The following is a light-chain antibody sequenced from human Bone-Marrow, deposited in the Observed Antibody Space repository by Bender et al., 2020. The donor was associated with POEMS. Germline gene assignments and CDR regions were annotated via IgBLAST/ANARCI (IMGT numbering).Light chain of an antibody. V-gene: IGLV2-14*01. CDR2: EVT. CDR3: ASKTV. Sequence: QSALTQPRSVSGSPGQSITIPCTGSRSDIGGYNFVSWYQQHPGTSPQLIIYEVTRRPSGVSHRFSGFKSGNTASLTISGLQTEDEADYYCASKTVFGTGTKVTV. J-gene: IGLJ1*01. CDR1: RSDIGGYNF.